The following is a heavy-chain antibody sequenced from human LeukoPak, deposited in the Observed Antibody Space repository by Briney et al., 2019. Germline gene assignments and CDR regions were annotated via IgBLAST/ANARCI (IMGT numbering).Heavy chain of an antibody. D-gene: IGHD3-9*01. J-gene: IGHJ4*02. Sequence: ASVKVSCKASGYTFTGYYMHWVRQAPGQGREWMGWINPNSGGTNYAQKFQGRVTMTRDTSISTAYMELSRLRSDDTAVYYCASSFDWSSPPIDYWGQGTLVTVSS. CDR3: ASSFDWSSPPIDY. V-gene: IGHV1-2*02. CDR2: INPNSGGT. CDR1: GYTFTGYY.